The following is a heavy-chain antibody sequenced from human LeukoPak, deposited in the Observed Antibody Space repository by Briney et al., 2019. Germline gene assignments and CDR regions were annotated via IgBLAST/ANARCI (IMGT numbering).Heavy chain of an antibody. CDR3: ARERQNKDFWSGGDY. V-gene: IGHV3-30-3*01. J-gene: IGHJ4*02. Sequence: GKSLRLSCAASGFTFSSYTMHWVRQAPGKGLEWVSLISYDGSNTYYADSVKGRFTISRDNAKNSLYLQMNTLRPEDTAVYYCARERQNKDFWSGGDYWGQGTLVTVSS. CDR1: GFTFSSYT. CDR2: ISYDGSNT. D-gene: IGHD3-3*01.